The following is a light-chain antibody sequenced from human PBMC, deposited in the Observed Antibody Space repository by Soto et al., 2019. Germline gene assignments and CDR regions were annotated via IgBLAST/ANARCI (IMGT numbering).Light chain of an antibody. CDR2: DAS. J-gene: IGKJ4*01. CDR3: QQRRSLT. V-gene: IGKV3-11*01. CDR1: QSVSSY. Sequence: ITQSPSTLPVSPGQRATLSCRASQSVSSYLAWYQQKPGQAPRLLIYDASNWATGIPDRLSGSGSRTDFTHTSGGQEPEDVVFQSRYQQRRSLTLAGGTKVDIK.